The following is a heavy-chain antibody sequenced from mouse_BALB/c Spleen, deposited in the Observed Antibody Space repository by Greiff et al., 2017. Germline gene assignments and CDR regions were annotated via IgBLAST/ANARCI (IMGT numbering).Heavy chain of an antibody. CDR3: ASVWPHLDY. V-gene: IGHV1-54*01. CDR2: INPGSGGT. J-gene: IGHJ2*01. CDR1: GYAFTNYL. Sequence: QVQLQQSGAELVRPGTSVKVSCKASGYAFTNYLIEWVKQRPGQGLEWIGVINPGSGGTNYNEKFKGKATLTADKSSSTAYMQLSSLTSDDSAVYFCASVWPHLDYWGQGTTLTVSS. D-gene: IGHD2-10*02.